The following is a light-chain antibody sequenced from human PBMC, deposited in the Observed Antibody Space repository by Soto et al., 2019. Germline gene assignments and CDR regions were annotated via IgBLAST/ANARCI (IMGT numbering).Light chain of an antibody. CDR2: EVT. Sequence: QSVLTQPASVSGSRGQSITISCTGTSSDVGGYNYVSWFQQSPGKAPKVMIYEVTNRPSGVSNRFSGSKSGNTASLTISGLQAEDEADYYCSSYTSSNTLIFGGGTKLTV. V-gene: IGLV2-14*01. CDR3: SSYTSSNTLI. CDR1: SSDVGGYNY. J-gene: IGLJ2*01.